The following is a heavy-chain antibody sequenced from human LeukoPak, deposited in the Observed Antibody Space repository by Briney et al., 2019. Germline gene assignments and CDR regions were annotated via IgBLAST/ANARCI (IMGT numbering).Heavy chain of an antibody. D-gene: IGHD2-8*01. Sequence: GGSLRLSCAASGFTFSSYSMNWVRQAPGKGLEWVSSISSSSSYIYYADSVKGRFTISRDNAKNSLYLQMNSLRAEDTAVYYCARENGVGWFDPWGQGTLVTVSS. V-gene: IGHV3-21*01. J-gene: IGHJ5*02. CDR1: GFTFSSYS. CDR2: ISSSSSYI. CDR3: ARENGVGWFDP.